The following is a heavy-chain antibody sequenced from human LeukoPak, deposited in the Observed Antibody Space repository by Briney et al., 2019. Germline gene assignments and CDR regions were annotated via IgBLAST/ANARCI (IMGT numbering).Heavy chain of an antibody. V-gene: IGHV4-61*01. CDR3: ARALPGMDV. CDR2: IYYSGST. Sequence: SETLSLTCTVSGGSVSSGSYYWSWIRQPPGKGLEWIGYIYYSGSTDYNPSLKSRVTISVDTSKNQFSLKLSSVTAADTAVYCCARALPGMDVWGKGTTVTVSS. J-gene: IGHJ6*04. CDR1: GGSVSSGSYY.